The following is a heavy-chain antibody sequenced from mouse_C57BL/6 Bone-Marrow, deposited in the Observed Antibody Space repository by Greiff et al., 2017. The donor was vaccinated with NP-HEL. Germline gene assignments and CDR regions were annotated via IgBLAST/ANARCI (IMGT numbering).Heavy chain of an antibody. D-gene: IGHD1-1*01. CDR2: IYPGSGST. CDR3: ARRYYYGSSYRGWFAY. Sequence: QVQLKQPGAELVKPGASVKMSCKASGYTFTSYWITWVKQRPGQGLEWIGDIYPGSGSTNYNEKFKSKATLTVDTSSSTAYMPLSSLTSEDSAVYYCARRYYYGSSYRGWFAYWGQGTLVTVSA. CDR1: GYTFTSYW. V-gene: IGHV1-55*01. J-gene: IGHJ3*01.